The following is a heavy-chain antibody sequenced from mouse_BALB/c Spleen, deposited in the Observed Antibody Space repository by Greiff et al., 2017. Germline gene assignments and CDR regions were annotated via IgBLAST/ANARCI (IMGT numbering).Heavy chain of an antibody. V-gene: IGHV1S127*01. CDR2: IDTSDSYT. Sequence: QVQLKESGAELVMPGASVKMSCKASGYTFTDYWMHWVKQRPGQGLEWIGAIDTSDSYTSYNQKFKGKATLTVDTSSSTAYMQLSSLTSEDSAVYYCTRSDGSSYDAMDYWGQGTSVTVSS. CDR1: GYTFTDYW. J-gene: IGHJ4*01. CDR3: TRSDGSSYDAMDY. D-gene: IGHD1-1*01.